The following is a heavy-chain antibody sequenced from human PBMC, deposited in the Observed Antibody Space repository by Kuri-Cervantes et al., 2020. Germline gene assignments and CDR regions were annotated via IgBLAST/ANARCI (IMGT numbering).Heavy chain of an antibody. CDR3: ARAPGLFWSGYFGKFYFDY. CDR1: GYSITSGYY. V-gene: IGHV4-38-2*01. J-gene: IGHJ4*02. CDR2: IYHSGST. D-gene: IGHD3-3*01. Sequence: GSLRLSCAVSGYSITSGYYWGWIRQPPGKGLEWIGDIYHSGSTYYNPSLKSRVTISVDTSKNQFSLKLSSVTAADTAVYYCARAPGLFWSGYFGKFYFDYWGQGTLVTVSS.